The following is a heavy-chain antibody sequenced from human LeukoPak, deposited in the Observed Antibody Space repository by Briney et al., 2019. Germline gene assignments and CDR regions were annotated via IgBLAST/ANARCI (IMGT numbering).Heavy chain of an antibody. D-gene: IGHD3-22*01. J-gene: IGHJ6*03. V-gene: IGHV4-61*02. CDR1: GGSISSGSYY. Sequence: PSETLSLTCTVSGGSISSGSYYWSWIRQPAGKELEWIGRIYTSGSTNYNPSLKSRVTISVDTSKNQFSLKLSSVTAADTAVYYCARETYYYDSSGYFPYYYYYYMDVWGKGTTVTVSS. CDR2: IYTSGST. CDR3: ARETYYYDSSGYFPYYYYYYMDV.